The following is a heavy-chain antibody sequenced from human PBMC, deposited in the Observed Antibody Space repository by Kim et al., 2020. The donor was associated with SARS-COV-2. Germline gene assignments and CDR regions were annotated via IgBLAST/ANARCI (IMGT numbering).Heavy chain of an antibody. J-gene: IGHJ6*02. D-gene: IGHD1-1*01. CDR3: ARVYKTKNYGMDV. V-gene: IGHV4-59*01. Sequence: CNPSIKSRVTISVDTSKNQFSLKLSSVTAADTAVYYCARVYKTKNYGMDVWGQGTTVTVSS.